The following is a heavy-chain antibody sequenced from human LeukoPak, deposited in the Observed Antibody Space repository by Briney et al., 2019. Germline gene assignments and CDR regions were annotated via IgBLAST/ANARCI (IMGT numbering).Heavy chain of an antibody. J-gene: IGHJ4*02. CDR1: GGSIFSYY. CDR3: ARYCSGTNCHPFDY. D-gene: IGHD2-2*01. Sequence: PSETLSLTCTVSGGSIFSYYWSWIRQSPGKGLEWIGYVYNGGSTNYNPSLKSRVTILVDMSKNQFSLRLSSMTAADTAVYYCARYCSGTNCHPFDYWGQGTLVTVSS. CDR2: VYNGGST. V-gene: IGHV4-59*01.